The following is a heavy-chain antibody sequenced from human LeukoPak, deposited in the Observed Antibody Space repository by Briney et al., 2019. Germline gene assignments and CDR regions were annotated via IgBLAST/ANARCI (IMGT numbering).Heavy chain of an antibody. CDR1: GFNFRDHW. J-gene: IGHJ4*02. CDR3: VKNNGWFHLAQ. V-gene: IGHV3-7*03. Sequence: GGSLRHSCAASGFNFRDHWMDWVRQAPGKGLEWVGHIKTDGSETYYLDSLRGRFSISRDNTNNALYLQMNSLRVEDTAVYYCVKNNGWFHLAQWGQGTLVTVSS. D-gene: IGHD6-19*01. CDR2: IKTDGSET.